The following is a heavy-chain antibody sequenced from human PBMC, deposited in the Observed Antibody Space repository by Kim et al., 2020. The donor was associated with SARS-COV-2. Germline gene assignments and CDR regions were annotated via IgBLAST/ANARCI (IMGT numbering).Heavy chain of an antibody. CDR2: IKQDGSET. V-gene: IGHV3-7*03. CDR1: GFTFSTYW. D-gene: IGHD6-19*01. Sequence: GGSLRLSCAASGFTFSTYWMSWVRQAPGKGLEWVANIKQDGSETYYVGSVKGRFTISRDNARNSLYLQMNSLRAEDTAVYYCARWEYSSDWYWIDYWGQGTLVTVSS. CDR3: ARWEYSSDWYWIDY. J-gene: IGHJ4*02.